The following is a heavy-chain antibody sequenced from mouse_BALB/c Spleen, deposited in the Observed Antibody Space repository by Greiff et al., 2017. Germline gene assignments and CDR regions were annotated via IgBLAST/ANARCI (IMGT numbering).Heavy chain of an antibody. CDR3: ARGIVATWGGYYFDY. D-gene: IGHD1-1*01. CDR1: GFTFSSYA. CDR2: ISSGGST. J-gene: IGHJ2*01. Sequence: EVKLVESGGGLVKPGGSLKLSCAASGFTFSSYAMSWVRQTPEKRLEWVASISSGGSTYYPDSVKGRFTISRDNARNILYLQMSSLRSEDTAMYYCARGIVATWGGYYFDYWGQGTTLTVSS. V-gene: IGHV5-6-5*01.